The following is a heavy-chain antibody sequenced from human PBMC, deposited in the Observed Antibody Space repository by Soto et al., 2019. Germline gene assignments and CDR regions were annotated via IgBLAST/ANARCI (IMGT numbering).Heavy chain of an antibody. CDR1: GFTFSSYW. CDR2: IKQDGSEK. Sequence: GGSLRLSCAASGFTFSSYWMSWVRQAPGKGLEWVANIKQDGSEKYYVDSVKGRFTISRDNAKNSLYLQMNSLGAEDTAVYYCAKMTKVTTKERYIDYWGQGPLVTVSS. D-gene: IGHD4-17*01. V-gene: IGHV3-7*01. CDR3: AKMTKVTTKERYIDY. J-gene: IGHJ4*02.